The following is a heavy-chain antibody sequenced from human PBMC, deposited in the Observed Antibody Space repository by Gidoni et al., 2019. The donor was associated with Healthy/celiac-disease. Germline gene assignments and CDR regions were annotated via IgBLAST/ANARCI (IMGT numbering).Heavy chain of an antibody. CDR2: IYYSGST. D-gene: IGHD4-17*01. V-gene: IGHV4-59*08. Sequence: QVQLQESGPGLVKPSETLSLTCTVSGVSISSYYWSWIRQPPGKGLEWIGYIYYSGSTNYNPSLKSRVTISVDTSKNQFSLKLSSVTAADTAVYYCARQRTTVTTAHFDYWGQGTLVTVSS. J-gene: IGHJ4*02. CDR3: ARQRTTVTTAHFDY. CDR1: GVSISSYY.